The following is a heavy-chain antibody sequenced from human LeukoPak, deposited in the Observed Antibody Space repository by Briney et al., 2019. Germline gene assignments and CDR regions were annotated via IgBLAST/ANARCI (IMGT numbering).Heavy chain of an antibody. D-gene: IGHD2-15*01. CDR2: IYSGGST. V-gene: IGHV3-66*01. Sequence: GGSLRLSCAASGFTVSSNYMSWVRQAPGKGLEWVSVIYSGGSTYCADSVKGRFTISRDNSKNTLYLQMNSLRAEDTAVYYCARDARYCSGGSCSIWGQGTLVTVSS. CDR1: GFTVSSNY. J-gene: IGHJ4*02. CDR3: ARDARYCSGGSCSI.